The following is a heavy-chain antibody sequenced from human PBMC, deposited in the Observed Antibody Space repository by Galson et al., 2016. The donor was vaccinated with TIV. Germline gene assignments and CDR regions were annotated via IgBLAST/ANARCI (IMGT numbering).Heavy chain of an antibody. CDR3: AIPWGELFGLGSLDI. D-gene: IGHD1-26*01. J-gene: IGHJ3*02. Sequence: SVKVSCKASGFTFTSSAVQWVRQARGQRLEWIGWIVVGSGNTNYAQKFQERVTITRDMSTSTAYMELSSLRNEDTAVYYCAIPWGELFGLGSLDIWGQGTMVTVAS. CDR1: GFTFTSSA. V-gene: IGHV1-58*01. CDR2: IVVGSGNT.